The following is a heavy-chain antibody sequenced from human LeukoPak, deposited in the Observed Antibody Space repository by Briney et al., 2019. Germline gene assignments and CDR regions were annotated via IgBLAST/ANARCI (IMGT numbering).Heavy chain of an antibody. CDR3: ARGTWNCSGGSCYSSFDY. CDR2: INHSGST. J-gene: IGHJ4*02. V-gene: IGHV4-34*01. Sequence: SETLSLTCAVYGGSFSGYYWSWIRQPPGKGLEWIGEINHSGSTNYNPSLKSRVTISVDTSKNQCSLKLSSVTAADTAVYYCARGTWNCSGGSCYSSFDYWAWEPWSPSPQ. CDR1: GGSFSGYY. D-gene: IGHD2-15*01.